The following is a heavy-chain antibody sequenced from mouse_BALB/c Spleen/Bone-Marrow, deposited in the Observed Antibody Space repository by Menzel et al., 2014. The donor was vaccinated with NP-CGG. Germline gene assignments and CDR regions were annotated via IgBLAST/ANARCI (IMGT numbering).Heavy chain of an antibody. CDR3: ARQRGYAYAMDY. CDR1: GFAFSGYD. V-gene: IGHV5-12-1*01. J-gene: IGHJ4*01. Sequence: EVQLVESGGGLAKPGGSLKLSCAASGFAFSGYDMSWVRQTPEKRLEWVAYISSGGINTYYPDSVKGRFTISRDNAKNTLCLQMNSLKSEDTAMYYCARQRGYAYAMDYWGQGTSVTVSS. D-gene: IGHD2-2*01. CDR2: ISSGGINT.